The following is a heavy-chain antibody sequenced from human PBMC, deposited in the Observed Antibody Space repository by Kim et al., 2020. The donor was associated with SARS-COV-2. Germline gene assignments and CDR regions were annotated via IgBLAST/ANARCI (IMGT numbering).Heavy chain of an antibody. J-gene: IGHJ5*02. CDR3: ARAAAGGYTGWFDP. CDR2: ISYDGSNK. CDR1: GFTFSSYA. Sequence: GGSLRLSCVASGFTFSSYAMHWVRQAPGKGLEWVAVISYDGSNKYYADSVKGRFTISRDNSKNTLYLQMNSLRAEDTAVYYCARAAAGGYTGWFDPWGQGTLVTVSS. D-gene: IGHD6-13*01. V-gene: IGHV3-30*04.